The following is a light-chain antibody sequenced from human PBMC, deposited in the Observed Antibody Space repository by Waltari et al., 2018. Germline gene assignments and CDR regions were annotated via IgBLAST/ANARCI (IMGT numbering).Light chain of an antibody. Sequence: DIQMTQSPSTLSASVGDRVTITCRASQSIVSWVAWYQQKPGKAPKLLIDKASSLQSGVPSTFSGSGSGTDFTLTISSLQPDDFATYYCQQANSFPLTFGGGTKVEIK. CDR1: QSIVSW. CDR3: QQANSFPLT. J-gene: IGKJ4*01. V-gene: IGKV1-5*03. CDR2: KAS.